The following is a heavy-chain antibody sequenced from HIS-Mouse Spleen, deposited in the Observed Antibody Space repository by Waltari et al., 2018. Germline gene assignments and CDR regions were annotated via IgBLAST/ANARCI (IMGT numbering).Heavy chain of an antibody. V-gene: IGHV4-39*07. J-gene: IGHJ3*02. CDR2: IYYSGST. D-gene: IGHD4-4*01. CDR1: GGSISSSSYY. CDR3: ARERSNYDAFDI. Sequence: QLQLQESGPGLVKPSETLSLTCTVSGGSISSSSYYWAWIRQPPGKGLEWIGSIYYSGSTYYNPSLKSRVTISVDTSKNQFSLKLSSVTAADTAVYYCARERSNYDAFDIWGQGTMVTVSS.